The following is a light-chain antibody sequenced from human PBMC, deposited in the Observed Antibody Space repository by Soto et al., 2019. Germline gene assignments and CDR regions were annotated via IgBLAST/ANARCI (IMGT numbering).Light chain of an antibody. Sequence: IQLTQSPSSLSASVGDRVTITCRASQGINTFLAWYQQKPGKAPKLLIYAASTLQSGVPSRFSGSGSETEFTLTISGLQPGDSATYYCQQYNSYSPTFGQGTTGDIK. CDR1: QGINTF. V-gene: IGKV1-9*01. CDR2: AAS. CDR3: QQYNSYSPT. J-gene: IGKJ1*01.